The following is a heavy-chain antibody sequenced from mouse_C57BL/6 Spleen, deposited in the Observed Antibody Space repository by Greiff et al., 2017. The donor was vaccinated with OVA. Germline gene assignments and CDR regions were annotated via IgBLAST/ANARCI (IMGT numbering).Heavy chain of an antibody. CDR3: ANIYGPFAY. D-gene: IGHD1-1*02. CDR1: GYTFTSYW. V-gene: IGHV1-50*01. Sequence: VQLQQPGAELVKPGASVKLSCKASGYTFTSYWMQWVKQRPGQGLEWIGEIDPSDSYTNYNQKFKGKATLTVDTSSSTAYMQLSSLTSEDSAVYYCANIYGPFAYWGQGTLVTVSA. J-gene: IGHJ3*01. CDR2: IDPSDSYT.